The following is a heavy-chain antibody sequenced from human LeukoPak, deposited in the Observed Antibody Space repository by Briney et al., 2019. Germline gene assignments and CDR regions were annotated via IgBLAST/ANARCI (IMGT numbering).Heavy chain of an antibody. CDR3: AKDVEWLEPYYFDY. D-gene: IGHD6-19*01. V-gene: IGHV3-23*01. CDR2: VSASGGST. J-gene: IGHJ4*02. CDR1: GFTFSSYA. Sequence: PGGSLRLSCAVSGFTFSSYAMIWVRQAPGKGLEWVSGVSASGGSTYYADSVKGRFTISRDNSKNTLSLQMNSLRVEDTAVYYCAKDVEWLEPYYFDYWGQGTLVTVSS.